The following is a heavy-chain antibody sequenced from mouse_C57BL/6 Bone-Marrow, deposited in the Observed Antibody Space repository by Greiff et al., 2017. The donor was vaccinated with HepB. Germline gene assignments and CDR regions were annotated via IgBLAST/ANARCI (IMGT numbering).Heavy chain of an antibody. J-gene: IGHJ2*01. CDR1: GFTFSSYA. Sequence: DVMLVESGGGLVKPGGSLKLSCAASGFTFSSYAMSWVRQTPEKRLEWVATISDGGSYTYYPDNVKGRFTISRDNAKNNLYLQMSHLKSEDTAMYYCARVVLRYYFDYWGQGTTLTVSS. V-gene: IGHV5-4*03. CDR2: ISDGGSYT. CDR3: ARVVLRYYFDY. D-gene: IGHD1-1*01.